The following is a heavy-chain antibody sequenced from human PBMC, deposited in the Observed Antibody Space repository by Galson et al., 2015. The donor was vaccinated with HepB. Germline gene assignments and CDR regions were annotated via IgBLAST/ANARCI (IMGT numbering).Heavy chain of an antibody. CDR1: GFTFSSYA. V-gene: IGHV3-23*01. D-gene: IGHD3-22*01. J-gene: IGHJ3*02. CDR3: AKDMNYYDSSDYYPRVDT. CDR2: ISGTGGRT. Sequence: SLRLSCAASGFTFSSYAMSWVRQAPGKGLEWVSSISGTGGRTYYADSVEGRFTISRDNSKNTLYLQMNSLRAEDTALYYCAKDMNYYDSSDYYPRVDTWGQGTMVTVSS.